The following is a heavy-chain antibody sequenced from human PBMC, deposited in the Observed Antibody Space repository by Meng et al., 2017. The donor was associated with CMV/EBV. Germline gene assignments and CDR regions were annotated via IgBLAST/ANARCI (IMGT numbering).Heavy chain of an antibody. CDR3: AQSQGEGEFDY. CDR2: ISGSGGST. J-gene: IGHJ4*02. CDR1: GFTFSSYA. V-gene: IGHV3-23*01. Sequence: SCAASGFTFSSYARSWVRQAPGRGVEWVSAISGSGGSTYYADSVKGRFTISRDNSKNTLYLQMNSLRAEDTAVYYWAQSQGEGEFDYWGQGTLVTVSS. D-gene: IGHD1-26*01.